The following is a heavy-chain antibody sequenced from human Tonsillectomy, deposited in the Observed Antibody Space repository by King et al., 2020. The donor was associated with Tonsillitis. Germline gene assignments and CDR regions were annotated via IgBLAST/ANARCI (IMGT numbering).Heavy chain of an antibody. Sequence: QLQESGPGLVKPSQTLSLTCTVSGGSISGGAYYWSWIRQPPGKGLEWIVYIYYIANTYYNPSLKSRLTRSLDTSKNQFSLNLSSVAAAATAVYYCGRYEGGVFDPWGQGTLVTVSS. CDR1: GGSISGGAYY. D-gene: IGHD2-15*01. CDR3: GRYEGGVFDP. V-gene: IGHV4-31*03. CDR2: IYYIANT. J-gene: IGHJ5*02.